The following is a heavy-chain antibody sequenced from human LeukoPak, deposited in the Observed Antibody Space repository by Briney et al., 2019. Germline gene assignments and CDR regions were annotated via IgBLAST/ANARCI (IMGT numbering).Heavy chain of an antibody. D-gene: IGHD6-13*01. CDR3: ARLSIAAAGPRYWYFDL. CDR2: ISSSGSTI. Sequence: GGSLRLSCAASGFTFSDYYMSWIRQAPGKGLEWVSYISSSGSTIYYADSVKGRFTISRDNAKNSLYLQMNSLRAEDMAVYYCARLSIAAAGPRYWYFDLWGRGTLVTVSS. CDR1: GFTFSDYY. J-gene: IGHJ2*01. V-gene: IGHV3-11*01.